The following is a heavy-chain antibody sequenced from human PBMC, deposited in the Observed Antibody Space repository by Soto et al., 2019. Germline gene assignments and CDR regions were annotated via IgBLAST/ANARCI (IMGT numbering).Heavy chain of an antibody. D-gene: IGHD3-10*01. Sequence: PSETLSLTCAVSGGSISSSNWWSWVRQPPGKGLEWIGEIYHSGNTNYNPSLKSRVTISVDTSKNQFSLKLSSVTAADTAVYYCARLKAPMVRGVITNYGRGFDPWGQGTLVTVSS. CDR2: IYHSGNT. V-gene: IGHV4-4*02. CDR1: GGSISSSNW. CDR3: ARLKAPMVRGVITNYGRGFDP. J-gene: IGHJ5*02.